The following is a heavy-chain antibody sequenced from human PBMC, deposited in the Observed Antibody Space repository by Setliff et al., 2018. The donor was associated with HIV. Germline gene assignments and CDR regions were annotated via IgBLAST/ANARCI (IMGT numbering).Heavy chain of an antibody. V-gene: IGHV3-21*01. CDR2: ISIGSGAAI. J-gene: IGHJ5*02. CDR3: ARAPYARSNWFDP. Sequence: PGGSLRLSCAASGFTFRNYNFNWVRQAPGRGLEWVSSISIGSGAAIYYAESVQGRFTVSRDNSKNSLYLQMNSLRVEDTAVYYCARAPYARSNWFDPWGQGTLVTVSS. CDR1: GFTFRNYN. D-gene: IGHD4-17*01.